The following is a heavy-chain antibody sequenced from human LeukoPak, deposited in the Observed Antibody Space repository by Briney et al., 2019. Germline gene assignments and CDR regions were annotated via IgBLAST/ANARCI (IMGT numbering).Heavy chain of an antibody. D-gene: IGHD6-13*01. V-gene: IGHV1-2*06. J-gene: IGHJ4*02. CDR1: GYTFTGYY. CDR2: INPNSGGT. Sequence: ASVKVSCKASGYTFTGYYMHWVRQAPGQGLEWMGRINPNSGGTNYAQKFQGRDTMTRDTSISTAYMELSRLRSDDTAVYYCARESSSWYVDYWGQGTLVTVSS. CDR3: ARESSSWYVDY.